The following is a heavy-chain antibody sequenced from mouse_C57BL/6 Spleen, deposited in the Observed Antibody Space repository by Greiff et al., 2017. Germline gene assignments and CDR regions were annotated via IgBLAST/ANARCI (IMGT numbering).Heavy chain of an antibody. J-gene: IGHJ2*01. D-gene: IGHD2-4*01. CDR1: GYTFTSYW. CDR2: IYPGSGST. Sequence: QVQLQQPGAELVKPGASVKMSCKASGYTFTSYWITWVKQRPGQGLEWIGDIYPGSGSTNYNEKFKSKATLTVDTSSSTAYMQLSSLTSEDSAVYYCARIPIYYDYDEGDYWGQGTTLTVSS. CDR3: ARIPIYYDYDEGDY. V-gene: IGHV1-55*01.